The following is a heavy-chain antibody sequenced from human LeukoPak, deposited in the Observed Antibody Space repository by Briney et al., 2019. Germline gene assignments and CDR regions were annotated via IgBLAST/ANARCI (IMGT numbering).Heavy chain of an antibody. D-gene: IGHD6-13*01. Sequence: GGSLTLSCAASGFTFSSYWMHWVRQAPGKGLVWISRINSDGSSTSYADSVKGRFTISRDNGKNTLYLQMNTLRAEDTAVYYCARAPSWAAAGTGNWFDRWGQGTLVTVCS. CDR3: ARAPSWAAAGTGNWFDR. J-gene: IGHJ5*02. CDR1: GFTFSSYW. V-gene: IGHV3-74*01. CDR2: INSDGSST.